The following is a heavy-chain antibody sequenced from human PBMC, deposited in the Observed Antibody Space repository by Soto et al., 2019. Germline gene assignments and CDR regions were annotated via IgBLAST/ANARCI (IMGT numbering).Heavy chain of an antibody. Sequence: GASVKVSCKASGYSFTGYHIHWVRQAPGQGLEWMGWMNPISGVTNYAQKFQGRVAMTRDTAISTAYMELRGLRSDDTAMYYCARFPRDHGILTGPTGYYYGMGVWGQGTTVTVSS. D-gene: IGHD3-9*01. CDR1: GYSFTGYH. V-gene: IGHV1-2*02. J-gene: IGHJ6*02. CDR3: ARFPRDHGILTGPTGYYYGMGV. CDR2: MNPISGVT.